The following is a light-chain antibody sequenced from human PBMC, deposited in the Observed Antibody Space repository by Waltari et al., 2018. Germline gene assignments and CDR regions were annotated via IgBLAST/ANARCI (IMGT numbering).Light chain of an antibody. Sequence: QSALTQPPSASGSPGQSVTISCTGTGSGGSVSWYQQLPGKATKLLIYEVSKRPSGVPDRFAGSKSGNTAALTVSGLQAEDEGDYYCSSDAVSNNFYDFGSGTKVTVL. CDR1: GSGGS. V-gene: IGLV2-8*01. J-gene: IGLJ1*01. CDR3: SSDAVSNNFYD. CDR2: EVS.